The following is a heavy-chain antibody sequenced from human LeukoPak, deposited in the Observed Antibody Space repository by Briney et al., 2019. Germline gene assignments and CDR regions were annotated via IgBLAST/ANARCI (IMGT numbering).Heavy chain of an antibody. CDR2: INHSGST. V-gene: IGHV4-34*01. Sequence: PSETLSLTCAVYGGSFSGYYWSWIRQPPGKGLEWIGEINHSGSTNYNPSLKSRVTISVDTSKNKFSLKLSSVTAADTSVSYCAGGRRPMTYYDFWSGYSFQHWGQGTLVTVSS. J-gene: IGHJ1*01. CDR1: GGSFSGYY. CDR3: AGGRRPMTYYDFWSGYSFQH. D-gene: IGHD3-3*01.